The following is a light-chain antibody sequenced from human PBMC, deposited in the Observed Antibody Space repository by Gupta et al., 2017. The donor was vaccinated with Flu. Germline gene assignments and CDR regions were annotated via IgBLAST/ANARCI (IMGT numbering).Light chain of an antibody. CDR3: VSWYTSLSAGV. CDR2: ENN. CDR1: NSNIRNNY. V-gene: IGLV1-51*02. J-gene: IGLJ3*02. Sequence: NSNIRNNYVSWYHQLPGTPPKLLIYENNQRPAEIPAQFSGSKSGTSATLGITELQTGDEADYYCVSWYTSLSAGVFGGGTELTVL.